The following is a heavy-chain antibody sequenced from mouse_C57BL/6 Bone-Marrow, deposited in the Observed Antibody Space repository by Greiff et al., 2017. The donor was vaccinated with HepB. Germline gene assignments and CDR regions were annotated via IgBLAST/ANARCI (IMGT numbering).Heavy chain of an antibody. V-gene: IGHV1-4*01. CDR1: GYTFTSYT. CDR2: INPSSGYT. D-gene: IGHD1-1*01. J-gene: IGHJ1*03. Sequence: QVQLKESGAELARPGASVKMSCKASGYTFTSYTMHWVKQRPGQGLEWIGYINPSSGYTKYNQKFKDKATLTADKSSSTAYMQLSSLTSEDSAVYHCARLLLPYWGTGTTVTVSS. CDR3: ARLLLPY.